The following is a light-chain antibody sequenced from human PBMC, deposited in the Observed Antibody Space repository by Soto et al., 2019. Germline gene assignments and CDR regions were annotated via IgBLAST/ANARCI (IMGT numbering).Light chain of an antibody. J-gene: IGKJ2*01. CDR2: DAS. Sequence: EIVLTQSPATLSLSPGERATLSCRASQSVSSYLAWYQQKPGQAPRLLIYDASNRATGIPARFSGSGSGTDFTLTIRSLETEDFAVYYCQQRSNWPPSWTFGQGTKLEIK. V-gene: IGKV3-11*01. CDR3: QQRSNWPPSWT. CDR1: QSVSSY.